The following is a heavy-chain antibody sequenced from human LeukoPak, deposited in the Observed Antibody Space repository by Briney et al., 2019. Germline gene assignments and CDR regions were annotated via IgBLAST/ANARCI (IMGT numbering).Heavy chain of an antibody. V-gene: IGHV3-21*01. D-gene: IGHD6-6*01. CDR1: GFTFSSYS. J-gene: IGHJ4*02. CDR3: ARDYSSCRFDY. CDR2: ISSSSSYI. Sequence: GGSLRLFCAASGFTFSSYSMNWVRQAPGKGLEWVSSISSSSSYIYYADSVKGRFTISRDNAKNSLYLQMNSLRAEDTAVYNCARDYSSCRFDYWGQGTLVTVSS.